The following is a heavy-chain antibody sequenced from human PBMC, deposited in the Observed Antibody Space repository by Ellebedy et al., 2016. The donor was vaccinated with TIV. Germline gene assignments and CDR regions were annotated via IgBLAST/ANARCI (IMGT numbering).Heavy chain of an antibody. D-gene: IGHD5-24*01. J-gene: IGHJ5*02. Sequence: SEALSLTXAVSGGSISSGGYSWSWIRQPPEKGLEWIGYIYHSGSTYYNPSLKSRVTISVDRPKNQFSLKLSSVTAADTAVYYCARGGVEMATIIGPWFDPWGQGTLVTVSS. V-gene: IGHV4-30-2*01. CDR2: IYHSGST. CDR1: GGSISSGGYS. CDR3: ARGGVEMATIIGPWFDP.